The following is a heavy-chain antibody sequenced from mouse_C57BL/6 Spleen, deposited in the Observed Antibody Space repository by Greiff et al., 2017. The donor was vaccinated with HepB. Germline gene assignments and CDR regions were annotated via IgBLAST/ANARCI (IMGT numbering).Heavy chain of an antibody. Sequence: QVQLQQPGAELVKPGASVKLSCKASGYTFTSYWMHWVKQRPGHGLEWIGMIHPYRGSTNYNEKFKSKATLTVDKSSSTAYMQLSSLTSEDSAVYYCAIITAGSYAMDYWGQRTSVTVAS. J-gene: IGHJ4*01. V-gene: IGHV1-64*01. D-gene: IGHD1-1*01. CDR2: IHPYRGST. CDR1: GYTFTSYW. CDR3: AIITAGSYAMDY.